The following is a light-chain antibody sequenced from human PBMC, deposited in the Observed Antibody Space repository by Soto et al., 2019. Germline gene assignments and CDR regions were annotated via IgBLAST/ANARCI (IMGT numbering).Light chain of an antibody. CDR1: QDISNY. CDR3: QQYDNLPALT. Sequence: DIQMTQSPSSLSASVGDRVTITCQASQDISNYLNWYQQKQGKAPKLLIYDASNLETGVPSRFSGSGSGTDFTFTISSLQPEDIATYYCQQYDNLPALTFGGGTKLEIK. V-gene: IGKV1-33*01. CDR2: DAS. J-gene: IGKJ4*01.